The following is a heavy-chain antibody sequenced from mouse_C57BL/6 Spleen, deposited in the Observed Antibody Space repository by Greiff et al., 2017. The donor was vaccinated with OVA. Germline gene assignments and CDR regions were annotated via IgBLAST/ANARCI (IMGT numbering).Heavy chain of an antibody. Sequence: QVHVKQSGPELVKPGASVKISCKASGYAFSSSWMNWVKQRPGKGLEWIGRIYPGDGDTNYNGKFKGKATLTADKSSSTAYMQLSSLTSEDSAVYFCARERAITTVVAPFDYWGQGTTLTVSS. CDR1: GYAFSSSW. V-gene: IGHV1-82*01. CDR3: ARERAITTVVAPFDY. D-gene: IGHD1-1*01. J-gene: IGHJ2*01. CDR2: IYPGDGDT.